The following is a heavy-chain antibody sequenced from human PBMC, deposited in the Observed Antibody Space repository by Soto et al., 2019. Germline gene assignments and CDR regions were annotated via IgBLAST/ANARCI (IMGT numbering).Heavy chain of an antibody. CDR2: IYYSGST. Sequence: TSETLSLTCTVSGGSISSYYWSWLRQPPGKGLEWIGYIYYSGSTNYNPSLKSRVTISVDTSKNQFSLKLSSVTAADTAVYYCERSGTAMDNERFDPWGQGTLVTVSS. J-gene: IGHJ5*02. CDR1: GGSISSYY. V-gene: IGHV4-59*01. CDR3: ERSGTAMDNERFDP. D-gene: IGHD5-18*01.